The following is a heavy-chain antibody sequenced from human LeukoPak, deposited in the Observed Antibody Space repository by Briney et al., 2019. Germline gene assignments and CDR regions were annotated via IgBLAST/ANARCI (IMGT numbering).Heavy chain of an antibody. CDR3: ARELGRVGAFDI. D-gene: IGHD1-26*01. Sequence: PGGSLRLSCTASGFTFSSYAMNWVRQAPGKGLEWVSGIGAGGTFTYYADSVKGRFTISRDNSKNTLYLQMNSLRAEDTAVYYCARELGRVGAFDIWGQGTMVTVSS. CDR1: GFTFSSYA. CDR2: IGAGGTFT. V-gene: IGHV3-23*01. J-gene: IGHJ3*02.